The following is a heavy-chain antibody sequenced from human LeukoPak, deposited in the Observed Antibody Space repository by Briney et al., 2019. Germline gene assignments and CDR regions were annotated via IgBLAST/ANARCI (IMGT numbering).Heavy chain of an antibody. J-gene: IGHJ6*03. D-gene: IGHD3-3*01. CDR2: ISYDGSNK. Sequence: GRSLRLSCAASGFTFSRHSMHWVRQAPGKGLEWVAGISYDGSNKYYADSVKGRFTISRDSSRNTVYLQMNSLRSEDTAVYYCARDADVAGRFLDWLPAYYYYMDVWGKGTTVTVSS. CDR1: GFTFSRHS. CDR3: ARDADVAGRFLDWLPAYYYYMDV. V-gene: IGHV3-30*01.